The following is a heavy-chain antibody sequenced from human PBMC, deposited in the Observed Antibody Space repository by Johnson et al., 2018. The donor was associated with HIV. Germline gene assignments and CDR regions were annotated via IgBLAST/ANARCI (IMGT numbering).Heavy chain of an antibody. V-gene: IGHV3-53*01. CDR3: SSTIAARGAFDI. D-gene: IGHD6-6*01. Sequence: VQLVESGGTLIQPGGSLRLSCAVSGFTVSSNYMSWVRQAPGKGLEWVSTVYSGGSTYYADSVKGRFTISRDKSKNTLYLQMNSLRAEDTAVYYCSSTIAARGAFDIWGQGTMVTVSS. CDR2: VYSGGST. CDR1: GFTVSSNY. J-gene: IGHJ3*02.